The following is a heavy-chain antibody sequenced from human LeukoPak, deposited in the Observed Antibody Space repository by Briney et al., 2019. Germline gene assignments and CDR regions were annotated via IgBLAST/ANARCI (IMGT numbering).Heavy chain of an antibody. CDR3: ARGDGSFYYGMDV. Sequence: GGSLRLSCVASGFSFSDYDMYWVRQAAGRGLEWVSALGTNGDAYYLGSVRGRFTISRENVKNSLYLQMNSLGVEDTAVYYCARGDGSFYYGMDVWGQGTTVTVSS. CDR1: GFSFSDYD. D-gene: IGHD6-13*01. V-gene: IGHV3-13*01. CDR2: LGTNGDA. J-gene: IGHJ6*01.